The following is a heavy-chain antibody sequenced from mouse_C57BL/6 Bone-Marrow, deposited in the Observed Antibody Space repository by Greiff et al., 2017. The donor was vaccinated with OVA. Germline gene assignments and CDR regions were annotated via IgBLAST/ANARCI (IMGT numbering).Heavy chain of an antibody. D-gene: IGHD2-5*01. Sequence: EVKLMGSGGGLVKPGGSLKLSCAAPGFTFGDYGMNWVRRAPEKGLGWVAYISSGSSTIYYADTVKGRFTISRDNAKNTLFLQMTSLRSEDTAMYYCAKGGYSNYNYAMDYWGQGTSVTVSS. CDR2: ISSGSSTI. CDR3: AKGGYSNYNYAMDY. CDR1: GFTFGDYG. J-gene: IGHJ4*01. V-gene: IGHV5-17*01.